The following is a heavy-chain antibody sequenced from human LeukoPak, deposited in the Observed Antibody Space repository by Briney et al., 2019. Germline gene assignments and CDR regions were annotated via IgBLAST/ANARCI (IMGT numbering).Heavy chain of an antibody. V-gene: IGHV3-48*02. CDR1: GFTFSSYS. Sequence: GGSLSLSCAASGFTFSSYSINWVRQAPGKGLEWLSYISSGSTTIYYADSVKGRFTISRDNAKNSLYLQMNSLRDEDTAVYYCARDSEHWLVRAYYFVYWGQGTLVTVSS. D-gene: IGHD6-19*01. CDR3: ARDSEHWLVRAYYFVY. J-gene: IGHJ4*02. CDR2: ISSGSTTI.